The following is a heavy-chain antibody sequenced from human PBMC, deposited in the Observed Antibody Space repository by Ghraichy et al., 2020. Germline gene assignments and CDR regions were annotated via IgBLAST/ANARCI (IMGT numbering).Heavy chain of an antibody. CDR3: ARDTLMSTSRHYYYYGMDV. CDR1: GFTFSSYW. D-gene: IGHD2-2*01. CDR2: IKQDGSEK. V-gene: IGHV3-7*01. Sequence: GGSLRLSCAASGFTFSSYWMSWVRQAPGKGLEWVANIKQDGSEKYYVDSVKGRFTISRDNAKNSLYLQMNSLRAEDTAVYYCARDTLMSTSRHYYYYGMDVWGQGTTVTVSS. J-gene: IGHJ6*02.